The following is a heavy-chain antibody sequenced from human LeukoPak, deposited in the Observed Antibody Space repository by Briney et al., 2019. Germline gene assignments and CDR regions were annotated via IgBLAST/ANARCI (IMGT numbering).Heavy chain of an antibody. CDR3: ARVGLRYFDWSYYFDY. Sequence: ASVKVSCKASGYTFTGYYMHWVRQAPGQGLEWMGWINPNSGGTNYAQKFQGRVTMTRDTSISTAYMELSRLRSDDTAVYYCARVGLRYFDWSYYFDYWGQGTLVTVSS. D-gene: IGHD3-9*01. CDR1: GYTFTGYY. J-gene: IGHJ4*02. CDR2: INPNSGGT. V-gene: IGHV1-2*02.